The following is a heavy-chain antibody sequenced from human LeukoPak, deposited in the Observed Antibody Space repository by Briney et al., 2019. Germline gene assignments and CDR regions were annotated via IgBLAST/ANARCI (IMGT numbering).Heavy chain of an antibody. CDR2: ISGSGGST. D-gene: IGHD3-22*01. Sequence: GGSLRLSCAGSGFIFNNYAMHWVRQPPGKGLEWVSGISGSGGSTYYADSVKGRFTISRDNSKNTLYLQMNSLRAEDTAVYYCARVSRDSSGFSLSDSWGQGTLVTVSS. CDR3: ARVSRDSSGFSLSDS. V-gene: IGHV3-23*01. J-gene: IGHJ4*02. CDR1: GFIFNNYA.